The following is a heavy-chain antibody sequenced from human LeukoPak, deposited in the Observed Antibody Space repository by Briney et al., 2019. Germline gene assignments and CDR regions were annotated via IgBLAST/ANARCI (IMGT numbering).Heavy chain of an antibody. V-gene: IGHV4-59*08. CDR2: IYYSGST. J-gene: IGHJ4*02. CDR3: ARHAFSSSWLYFDY. D-gene: IGHD6-13*01. Sequence: YIYYSGSTNYNPSLKSRVTISVDTSKNQFSLKLSSVTAADTAVYYCARHAFSSSWLYFDYWGQGTLVTVSS.